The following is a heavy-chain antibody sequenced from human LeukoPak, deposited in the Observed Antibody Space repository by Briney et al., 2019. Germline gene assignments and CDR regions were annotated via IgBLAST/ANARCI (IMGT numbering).Heavy chain of an antibody. V-gene: IGHV3-23*01. CDR1: GFTFSSYG. CDR2: ISGSGGST. D-gene: IGHD3-22*01. J-gene: IGHJ4*02. CDR3: AKDLYDSSGYYLTAGY. Sequence: PGGSLRLSCAASGFTFSSYGMSWVRQAPGKGLEWVSAISGSGGSTYYADSVKGRFTISRDNSKNTLYLQMNSLRAEDTAVYYCAKDLYDSSGYYLTAGYWGQGTLVTVSS.